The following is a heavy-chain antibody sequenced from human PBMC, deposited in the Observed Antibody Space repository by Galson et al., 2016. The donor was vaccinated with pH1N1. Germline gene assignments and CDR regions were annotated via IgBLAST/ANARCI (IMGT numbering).Heavy chain of an antibody. CDR3: ARGRGYNYGYVDN. CDR2: IIGMFGIT. D-gene: IGHD5-12*01. J-gene: IGHJ4*02. Sequence: SVKVSCKVSGHTLTKLSIHWVRQAPGQGLEWMGGIIGMFGITNYAQKFQGRVTITAEEITNTAYMELTSLRSDDAAVYYCARGRGYNYGYVDNWGQGTLVTVSS. V-gene: IGHV1-69*13. CDR1: GHTLTKLS.